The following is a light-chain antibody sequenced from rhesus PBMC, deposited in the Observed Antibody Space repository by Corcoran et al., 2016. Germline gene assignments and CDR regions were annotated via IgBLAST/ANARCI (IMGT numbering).Light chain of an antibody. CDR2: AAS. CDR1: QGISSY. V-gene: IGKV1-28*01. Sequence: DIQMTQSPSSLSASVGDTVTITCRASQGISSYLNRFQQKPGKAPKLLIYAASSLESGVPSRFSGSGSGTEFTLPISSLQPEDFAAYYCLQHNSYPYSFGQGTKVEIK. CDR3: LQHNSYPYS. J-gene: IGKJ2*01.